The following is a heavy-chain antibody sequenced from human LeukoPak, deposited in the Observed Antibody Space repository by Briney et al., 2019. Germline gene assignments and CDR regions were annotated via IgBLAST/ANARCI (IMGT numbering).Heavy chain of an antibody. D-gene: IGHD6-19*01. CDR3: ARINSSGWYDFDY. Sequence: SETLSLTCAVSGYSISSGYYWGWIRQPPGKGLEWIGSIYHSGSTYYNPSLKSRVTLSVDTSKNQFSLKLSSVTAADTAVYYCARINSSGWYDFDYWGQGTLVTVSS. CDR2: IYHSGST. CDR1: GYSISSGYY. J-gene: IGHJ4*02. V-gene: IGHV4-38-2*01.